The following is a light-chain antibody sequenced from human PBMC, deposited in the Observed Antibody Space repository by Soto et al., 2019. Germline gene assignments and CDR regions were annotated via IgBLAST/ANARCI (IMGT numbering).Light chain of an antibody. V-gene: IGKV1-5*03. Sequence: DIQMTQSPSTLSGSVGDRVTITCRASQTISSWLAWYQQKPGKAPKLLIYKASTLKSGVPSRFSGRGSGTEFTLTIRSLQPDDFATYSCQHYNSYSEEFGQGTNVELK. J-gene: IGKJ1*01. CDR2: KAS. CDR1: QTISSW. CDR3: QHYNSYSEE.